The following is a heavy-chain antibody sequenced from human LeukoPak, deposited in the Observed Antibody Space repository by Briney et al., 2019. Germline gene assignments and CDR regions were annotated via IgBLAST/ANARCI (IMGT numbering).Heavy chain of an antibody. CDR1: GYTFTSYD. D-gene: IGHD1-14*01. J-gene: IGHJ4*02. Sequence: ASVNVSCKASGYTFTSYDINWVRQATGRGLEWMGWMNPNRGNTGYAQKFQGRVTITRNTSISTAYMELSSLRSEDTAVSYCARERGNRNFDYWGQGTLVTVSS. V-gene: IGHV1-8*03. CDR2: MNPNRGNT. CDR3: ARERGNRNFDY.